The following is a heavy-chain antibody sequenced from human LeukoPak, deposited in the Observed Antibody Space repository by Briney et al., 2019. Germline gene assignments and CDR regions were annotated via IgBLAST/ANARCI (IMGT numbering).Heavy chain of an antibody. CDR3: ARGSVITFGGVTQTGGNWFDP. D-gene: IGHD3-16*01. Sequence: PSETLSLTCTVSGGPISSYYWSWIRQPAGKGLEWIGRIYSGGNTNYNPSLKSRVTMSVDTSKKQFSLKLGSVAAADTAVYYCARGSVITFGGVTQTGGNWFDPWGQGTLVTVSS. J-gene: IGHJ5*02. CDR2: IYSGGNT. CDR1: GGPISSYY. V-gene: IGHV4-4*07.